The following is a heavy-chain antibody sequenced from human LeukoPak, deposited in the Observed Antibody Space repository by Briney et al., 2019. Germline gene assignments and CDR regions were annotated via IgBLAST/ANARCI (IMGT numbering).Heavy chain of an antibody. CDR1: GYTFTSYY. V-gene: IGHV1-46*01. Sequence: ATVKVSCKASGYTFTSYYMHWVRQAPGQGLEWMGIINPSGGSTSYAQKFQGRVTMTRDTSTSTVYMELSSLRSEDTAAYYCARESARDVDTAMVIDYWGQGTLVTVSS. D-gene: IGHD5-18*01. J-gene: IGHJ4*02. CDR2: INPSGGST. CDR3: ARESARDVDTAMVIDY.